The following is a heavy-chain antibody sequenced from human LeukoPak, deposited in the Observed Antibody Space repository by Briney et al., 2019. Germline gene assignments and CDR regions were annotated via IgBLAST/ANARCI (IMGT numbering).Heavy chain of an antibody. CDR2: IRQDGSEK. CDR3: ARRYFEY. V-gene: IGHV3-7*03. CDR1: GFTFSSYW. J-gene: IGHJ4*02. Sequence: GGALRLFCAGSGFTFSSYWMHWVRQAPGKGLEGVANIRQDGSEKYYVDSVKGRFTISRDNAKNALYLQMNSLRAEDTAVYYCARRYFEYWGQGTLVTVSS.